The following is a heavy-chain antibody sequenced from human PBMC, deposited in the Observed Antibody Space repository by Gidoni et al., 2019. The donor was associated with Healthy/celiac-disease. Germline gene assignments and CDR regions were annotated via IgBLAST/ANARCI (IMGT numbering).Heavy chain of an antibody. CDR2: IWYDGSNK. Sequence: QVQLVESGGGVVQPGRSLSLSCAASGFTFSSYGRHGVRQAPGKGLEWVAVIWYDGSNKYYADSVKGRFTISRDNSKNTLYLQMNSLRAEDTAVYYCARDQALYYDILTGYFIDYWGQGTLVTVSS. CDR1: GFTFSSYG. CDR3: ARDQALYYDILTGYFIDY. J-gene: IGHJ4*02. V-gene: IGHV3-33*01. D-gene: IGHD3-9*01.